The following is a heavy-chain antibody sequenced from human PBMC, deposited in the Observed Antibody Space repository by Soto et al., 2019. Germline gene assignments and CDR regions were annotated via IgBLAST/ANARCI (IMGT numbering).Heavy chain of an antibody. Sequence: SETLSLTCTVSGVSITTAGYSCSWIRQPPGKALEWIGYVYHTGNAYPKPSLKSRVTISLDRSKNQFSLKMTSVTAADTALYYCASRTFSYYGLEVWGQGTMVTVSS. CDR2: VYHTGNA. V-gene: IGHV4-30-2*01. J-gene: IGHJ6*01. CDR1: GVSITTAGYS. CDR3: ASRTFSYYGLEV.